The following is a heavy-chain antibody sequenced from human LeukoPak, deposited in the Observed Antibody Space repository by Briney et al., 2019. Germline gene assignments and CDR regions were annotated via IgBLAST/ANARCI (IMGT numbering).Heavy chain of an antibody. V-gene: IGHV3-53*01. CDR3: ARDRGDYYDSSMAAFDI. CDR1: GFTVSSNY. D-gene: IGHD3-22*01. CDR2: IYRGGST. Sequence: PGGSLRLSCAASGFTVSSNYMSWVRQAPGKGLEWVSVIYRGGSTYYADSVKGRFTISRDNSKNTLYLQMNSLRAEDTAVYYCARDRGDYYDSSMAAFDIWGQGTMVTVSS. J-gene: IGHJ3*02.